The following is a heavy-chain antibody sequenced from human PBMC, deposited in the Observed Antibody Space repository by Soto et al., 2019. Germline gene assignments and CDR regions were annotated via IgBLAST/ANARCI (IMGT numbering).Heavy chain of an antibody. CDR3: ARGPMRYYYDSSGYYHY. CDR1: VGSFSGYY. Sequence: PSETLSLTCAVYVGSFSGYYWSWIRQPPGKGLEWIGEINHSGSTNYNPSLKSRVTISVDTSKNQFSLKLSSVTAADTAVYYCARGPMRYYYDSSGYYHYWGQGTLVTVSS. D-gene: IGHD3-22*01. J-gene: IGHJ4*02. CDR2: INHSGST. V-gene: IGHV4-34*01.